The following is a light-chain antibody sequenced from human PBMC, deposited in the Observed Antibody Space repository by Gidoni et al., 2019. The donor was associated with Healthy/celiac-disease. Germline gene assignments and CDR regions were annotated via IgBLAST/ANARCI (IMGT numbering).Light chain of an antibody. CDR2: GAS. J-gene: IGKJ1*01. CDR3: QQYNNWPRT. Sequence: EIVMTQSPATLSVSPGERATLSCRASQSVSSNLAWYQQKPGQAPRLLIYGASTRAPGIPARFSGSGSGTEFTLTISSLQSEDFAVYYCQQYNNWPRTFXXXTKVEIK. V-gene: IGKV3-15*01. CDR1: QSVSSN.